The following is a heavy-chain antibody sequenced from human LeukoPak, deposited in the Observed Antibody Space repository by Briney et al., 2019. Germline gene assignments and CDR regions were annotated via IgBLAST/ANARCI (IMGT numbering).Heavy chain of an antibody. J-gene: IGHJ4*02. D-gene: IGHD6-19*01. CDR2: ILPIFGTA. Sequence: ASVKVSCKASGGTFSSYAISWVRQAPGQGLEWMGGILPIFGTANYAQKFQGRVTITADESTCTAYMELSSLRSEDTAVYYCAGSIAVPYYFDYWGQGTLVTVSS. CDR1: GGTFSSYA. CDR3: AGSIAVPYYFDY. V-gene: IGHV1-69*13.